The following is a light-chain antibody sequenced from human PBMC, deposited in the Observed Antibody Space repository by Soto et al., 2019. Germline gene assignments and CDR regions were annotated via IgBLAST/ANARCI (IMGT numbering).Light chain of an antibody. J-gene: IGKJ1*01. CDR3: QQYNSFSWT. CDR1: QSISIW. CDR2: DAS. V-gene: IGKV1-5*01. Sequence: IQMTLSPSTLSASVGDRVTITCRASQSISIWLAWYQQKPGKAPKLLIYDASSLESGVPSRFSGSGSGTEFTLTISSLQPDDFATYYCQQYNSFSWTFGQGTKVDIK.